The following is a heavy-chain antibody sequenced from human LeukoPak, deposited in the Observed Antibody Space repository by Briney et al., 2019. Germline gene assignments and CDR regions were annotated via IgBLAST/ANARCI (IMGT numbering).Heavy chain of an antibody. CDR3: ARFSGSYPLDYYYGMDV. D-gene: IGHD1-26*01. CDR1: GDSVSNNAYY. CDR2: GHYRETT. J-gene: IGHJ6*02. Sequence: SETLSLTCSVFGDSVSNNAYYWAWIRQAPGKRLEWMGRGHYRETTHYSPSLKSRVTISVDTSKNQFSLKLTSVTAADTAVYYCARFSGSYPLDYYYGMDVWGQGTTVTVSS. V-gene: IGHV4-39*01.